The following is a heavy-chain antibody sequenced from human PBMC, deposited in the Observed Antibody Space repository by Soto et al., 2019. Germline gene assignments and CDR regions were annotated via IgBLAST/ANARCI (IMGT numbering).Heavy chain of an antibody. Sequence: ASVKVSCKASGYTFINYYMHWVRQAPGQGFEWMGRISPKSGATNYAQKFQGRVSMTWDMSLKTAYMELSSLMSEDTAVYYCARQTGYISDWQYFDLWGQGTLVTVSS. CDR2: ISPKSGAT. CDR1: GYTFINYY. D-gene: IGHD2-21*02. J-gene: IGHJ4*02. V-gene: IGHV1-2*02. CDR3: ARQTGYISDWQYFDL.